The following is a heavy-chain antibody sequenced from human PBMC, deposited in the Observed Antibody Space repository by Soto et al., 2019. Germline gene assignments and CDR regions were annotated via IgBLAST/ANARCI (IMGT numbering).Heavy chain of an antibody. CDR3: ARARYYDYVWGSYPFDC. Sequence: SETLSLTCTVSGGSISSGDYYWSWIRQPPGKGLEWIGYIYYSGSTYYNPSLKSRVTISVDTSKNQFSLKLSSVTAADTAVYYCARARYYDYVWGSYPFDCWGQGTLVTVSS. CDR2: IYYSGST. J-gene: IGHJ4*02. V-gene: IGHV4-30-4*01. D-gene: IGHD3-16*01. CDR1: GGSISSGDYY.